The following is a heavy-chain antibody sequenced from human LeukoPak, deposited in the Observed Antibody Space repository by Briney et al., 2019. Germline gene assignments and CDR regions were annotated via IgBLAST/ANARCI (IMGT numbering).Heavy chain of an antibody. CDR1: GFTFSSYA. Sequence: PGGSLRLSCAASGFTFSSYAMHWVRQAPGKGLEWVAVISYDGSNKYYADSVKGRFTISRDNSKNTLYLQMNSLRAEDTAVYYCAKDRLGPFDYWGLGTLVTVSS. CDR2: ISYDGSNK. V-gene: IGHV3-30*04. D-gene: IGHD3-16*01. J-gene: IGHJ4*02. CDR3: AKDRLGPFDY.